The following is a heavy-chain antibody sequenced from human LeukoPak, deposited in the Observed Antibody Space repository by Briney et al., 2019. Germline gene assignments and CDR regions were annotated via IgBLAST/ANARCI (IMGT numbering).Heavy chain of an antibody. CDR3: ARRGPRWLQFYYYYYMDV. CDR1: GGSFSGYY. J-gene: IGHJ6*03. V-gene: IGHV4-34*01. D-gene: IGHD5-24*01. Sequence: PSETLSLTCAVYGGSFSGYYWSWICQPPGKGLEWIGEINHSGSTNYNPSLKSRVTISVDTSKNQFSLKLSSVTAADTAVYYCARRGPRWLQFYYYYYMDVWGKGTTVTVSS. CDR2: INHSGST.